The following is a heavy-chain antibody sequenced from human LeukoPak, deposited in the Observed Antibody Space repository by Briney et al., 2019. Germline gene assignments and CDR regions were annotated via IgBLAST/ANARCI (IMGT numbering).Heavy chain of an antibody. Sequence: SETLSLTCTVSGDSISGYYWSWIRQPAGKGLEWIGRIYTSGSTKYNPSFQGRVTMSLDTSENQFSLRLSSVTAADTAIYYCAKYKFGSDYFSNWGQGTLVTVSS. CDR1: GDSISGYY. CDR2: IYTSGST. CDR3: AKYKFGSDYFSN. V-gene: IGHV4-4*07. J-gene: IGHJ4*02. D-gene: IGHD2/OR15-2a*01.